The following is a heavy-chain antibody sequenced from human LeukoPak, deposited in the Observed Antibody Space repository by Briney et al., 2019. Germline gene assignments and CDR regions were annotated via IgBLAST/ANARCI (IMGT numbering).Heavy chain of an antibody. V-gene: IGHV3-30*18. Sequence: PGRSLRLSCAASGFTFSSYGMHWVRQAPGKGLQWVAVISYDGSNKYYADSVKGRFTISRDNSKNTLYLQTNSLRAEDTAVYYCAKDSEQVVSAAIMDYWGQGTLVTVSS. J-gene: IGHJ4*02. CDR1: GFTFSSYG. CDR3: AKDSEQVVSAAIMDY. CDR2: ISYDGSNK. D-gene: IGHD2-2*02.